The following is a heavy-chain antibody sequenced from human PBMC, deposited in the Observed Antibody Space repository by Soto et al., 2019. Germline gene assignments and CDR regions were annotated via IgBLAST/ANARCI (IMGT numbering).Heavy chain of an antibody. CDR2: IIPIFGTA. D-gene: IGHD6-13*01. CDR1: GGTFSSYA. CDR3: ARGSSSSWYGPIYWFDP. Sequence: ASVKVSCKASGGTFSSYAISWVRQAPGQGLEWMGGIIPIFGTANYAQKFQGRVTITADESTSTAYMELSSLRSEDTAVYYCARGSSSSWYGPIYWFDPWGQGTLVTVSS. V-gene: IGHV1-69*13. J-gene: IGHJ5*02.